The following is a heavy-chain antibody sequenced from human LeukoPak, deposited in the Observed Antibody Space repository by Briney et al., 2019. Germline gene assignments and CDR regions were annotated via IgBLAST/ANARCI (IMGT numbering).Heavy chain of an antibody. CDR1: GFTFSSYG. CDR2: ISYDGSNK. J-gene: IGHJ4*02. Sequence: GGSLRLSCAASGFTFSSYGMHWVRQAPGKGLEWVAVISYDGSNKYYADSVKGRFTISRDNSKNTLYLQMNSLRAEDTAVYYCAKDLYGDYGYWGQGTLVTVSS. D-gene: IGHD4-17*01. CDR3: AKDLYGDYGY. V-gene: IGHV3-30*18.